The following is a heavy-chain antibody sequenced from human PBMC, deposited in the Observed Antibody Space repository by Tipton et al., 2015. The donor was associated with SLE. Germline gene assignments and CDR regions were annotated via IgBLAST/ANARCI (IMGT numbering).Heavy chain of an antibody. V-gene: IGHV5-51*03. J-gene: IGHJ6*02. CDR3: ARGSGWSKSYDVDV. D-gene: IGHD6-19*01. CDR2: IYPGDSDA. CDR1: GYSFTMYW. Sequence: VQLVQSGVGVKKPGDSLKITCKGSGYSFTMYWIGWVRQMPGKGLEWMGIIYPGDSDARYSPSFQGQVTISADKSISTAYLQWSSLKASDSAMYYCARGSGWSKSYDVDVWGQGTTVTVSS.